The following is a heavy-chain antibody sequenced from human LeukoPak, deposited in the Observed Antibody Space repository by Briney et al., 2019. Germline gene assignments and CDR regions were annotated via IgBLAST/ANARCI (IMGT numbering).Heavy chain of an antibody. J-gene: IGHJ6*03. CDR3: ATNMVRGVISAYYYYYMDV. D-gene: IGHD3-10*01. Sequence: ASVKVSCKASGYTFTVYYRHWVRQAPGQGGEWMGWINPNSRGTNYAQKFQGRITMTRDTSISTAYMALSRLRSDDTAVYSCATNMVRGVISAYYYYYMDVWGKGTTVTVSS. CDR1: GYTFTVYY. V-gene: IGHV1-2*02. CDR2: INPNSRGT.